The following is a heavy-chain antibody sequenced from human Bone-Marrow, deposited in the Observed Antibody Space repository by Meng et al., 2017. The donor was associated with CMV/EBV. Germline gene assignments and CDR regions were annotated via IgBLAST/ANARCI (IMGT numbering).Heavy chain of an antibody. V-gene: IGHV4-61*02. J-gene: IGHJ5*02. Sequence: QESGPDLANPSPILPPPCTVPGCSLRSGSYYRSWNRQAAGKGLAWIGLIYTSGSTNYNPPLTSRVTISVDTSKNQFSMQMSSVTAADTAVYYCERDGHLWFGELLGAFDPWGQGTLVTVSS. D-gene: IGHD3-10*01. CDR1: GCSLRSGSYY. CDR2: IYTSGST. CDR3: ERDGHLWFGELLGAFDP.